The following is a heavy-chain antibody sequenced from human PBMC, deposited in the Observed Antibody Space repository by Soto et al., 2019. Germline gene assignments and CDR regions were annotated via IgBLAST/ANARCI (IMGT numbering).Heavy chain of an antibody. CDR2: ISSYNGDT. CDR3: AREGVAPYYYYGMDV. CDR1: GYTFTRSG. J-gene: IGHJ6*02. Sequence: QVQLVQSGAEVKKPGASVKVSCKASGYTFTRSGISWVRQAPGQGPEWMGWISSYNGDTNYAQTFQGRVTMTTDTSPSPAYMELRSLRSDDTAVYYCAREGVAPYYYYGMDVWGQGTPVTVSS. D-gene: IGHD5-12*01. V-gene: IGHV1-18*01.